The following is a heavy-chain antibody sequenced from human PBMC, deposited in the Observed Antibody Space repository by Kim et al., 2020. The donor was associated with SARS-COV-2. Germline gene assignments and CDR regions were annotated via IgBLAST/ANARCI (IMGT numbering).Heavy chain of an antibody. CDR3: ARDSLYDYGETGGWFDPWGKGTLVTVSSELYYDYYGMDI. Sequence: ASVKVSCKASGYTFTGYYMHWVRQAPGQGLEWMGWINPNSGGTNYAQKFQGWVTMTRDTSISTAYMELSRLRSDDTAVYYCARDSLYDYGETGGWFDPWGKGTLVTVSSELYYDYYGMDIWGQGTTVTVSS. CDR1: GYTFTGYY. CDR2: INPNSGGT. J-gene: IGHJ6*02. D-gene: IGHD4-17*01. V-gene: IGHV1-2*04.